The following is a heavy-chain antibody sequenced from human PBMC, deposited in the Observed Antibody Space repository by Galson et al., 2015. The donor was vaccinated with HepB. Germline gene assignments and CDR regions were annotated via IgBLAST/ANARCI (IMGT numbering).Heavy chain of an antibody. Sequence: SVKVSCKASGYTFTSYAMHWVRQAPGQRLEWMGWINAGNGNTKYSQKFQGRVTITRDTPASTAYMELGSLRSEDTAVYYCARANYYYSSGYYPFFDYWGQGTLVTVSS. CDR2: INAGNGNT. V-gene: IGHV1-3*01. CDR1: GYTFTSYA. CDR3: ARANYYYSSGYYPFFDY. J-gene: IGHJ4*02. D-gene: IGHD3-22*01.